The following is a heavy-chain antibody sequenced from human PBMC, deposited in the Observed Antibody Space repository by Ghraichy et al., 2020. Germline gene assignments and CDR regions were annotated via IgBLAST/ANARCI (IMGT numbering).Heavy chain of an antibody. D-gene: IGHD1-7*01. CDR2: IYYSGST. Sequence: SQTLSLTCTVSGGSISSGSYYWGWIRPPPGKGLEWIGSIYYSGSTYYNPSLKSRVTISVDTSKNQFSLKLSSVTAADTAVYYCARQLGGGTNDYWGQGTLVTVSS. CDR3: ARQLGGGTNDY. J-gene: IGHJ4*02. CDR1: GGSISSGSYY. V-gene: IGHV4-39*01.